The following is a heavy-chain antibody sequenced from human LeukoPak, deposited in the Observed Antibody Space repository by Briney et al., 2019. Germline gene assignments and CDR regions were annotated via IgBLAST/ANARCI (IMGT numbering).Heavy chain of an antibody. CDR2: IYHSGST. Sequence: SETLSLTCAVSGGSISSSNWWSWVRQPPGKGLEWIGEIYHSGSTNYNPSPKSRVTISVDKSKNQFSLKLSSVTAADTAVYYCARGGDYGGYNWFDPWGQGTLVTVSS. J-gene: IGHJ5*02. D-gene: IGHD4-17*01. CDR3: ARGGDYGGYNWFDP. CDR1: GGSISSSNW. V-gene: IGHV4-4*02.